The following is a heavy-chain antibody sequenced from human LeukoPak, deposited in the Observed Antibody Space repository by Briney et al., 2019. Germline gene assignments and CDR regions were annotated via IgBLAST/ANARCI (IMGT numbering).Heavy chain of an antibody. CDR2: IIPILGIA. J-gene: IGHJ6*02. D-gene: IGHD2-15*01. CDR3: ARGTQPSYCSGGSCHLGYYYYYGMDV. Sequence: ASVKVSCKASGGTFSSYAISWVRQAPGQGLAWMGRIIPILGIANYAQKFQGRVTITADKSTSTAYMELSSLRSEDTAVYYCARGTQPSYCSGGSCHLGYYYYYGMDVWGQGTTVTVSS. V-gene: IGHV1-69*04. CDR1: GGTFSSYA.